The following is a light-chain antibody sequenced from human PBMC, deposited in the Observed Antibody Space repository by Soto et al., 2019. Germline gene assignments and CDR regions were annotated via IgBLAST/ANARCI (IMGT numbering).Light chain of an antibody. CDR3: QQCGSSPA. J-gene: IGKJ5*01. CDR2: ASS. Sequence: EIELTQNPRTLSLSGGERATLSCRASQSVSSSYVAWYQQTPGQPPRLLIDASSRRATGLPDLFCGSGSRADFLLISSRQASEVAVVYYRQQCGSSPAFGQGTRLEIK. CDR1: QSVSSSY. V-gene: IGKV3-20*01.